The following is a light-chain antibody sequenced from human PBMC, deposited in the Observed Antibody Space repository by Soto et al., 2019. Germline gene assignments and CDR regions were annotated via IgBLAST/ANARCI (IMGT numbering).Light chain of an antibody. Sequence: EIVLTQSPATLSSFPGDRVTLSCRASQAVNTRLAWYQHRPGQAPRLLIYLAANRAAGVTARFSGSGSGTDFTLTISDVEPEDFAVYYCDQRQSCPRTFGQGTTVDI. J-gene: IGKJ1*01. CDR1: QAVNTR. V-gene: IGKV3-11*01. CDR2: LAA. CDR3: DQRQSCPRT.